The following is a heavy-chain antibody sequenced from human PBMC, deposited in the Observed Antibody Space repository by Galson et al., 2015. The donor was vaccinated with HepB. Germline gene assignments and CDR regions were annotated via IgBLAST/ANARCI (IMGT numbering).Heavy chain of an antibody. J-gene: IGHJ5*02. CDR2: VIPIFGTA. Sequence: SVKVSCKASGGTSSNYAINWVRQAPGQGLEWVRGVIPIFGTANYARKYQGRVTITADKSTSTAYMDLTSLISDDTAVYYCARDRSGVTGTTAWFDPWGQGTLVTVSS. CDR3: ARDRSGVTGTTAWFDP. D-gene: IGHD1-7*01. V-gene: IGHV1-69*06. CDR1: GGTSSNYA.